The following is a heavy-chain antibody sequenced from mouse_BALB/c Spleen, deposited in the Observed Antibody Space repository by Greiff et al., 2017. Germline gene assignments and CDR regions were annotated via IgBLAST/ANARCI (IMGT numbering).Heavy chain of an antibody. CDR3: ARDGYGNYVGYYFDY. Sequence: QVQLQQSGAELVRPGSSVKISCKASGYAFSSYWMNWVKQRPGQGLEWIGQIYPGDGDTNYNGKFKGKATLTADKSSSTAYMQLSSLTSEDSAVYFCARDGYGNYVGYYFDYWGQGTTLTVSS. CDR1: GYAFSSYW. CDR2: IYPGDGDT. J-gene: IGHJ2*01. D-gene: IGHD2-10*02. V-gene: IGHV1-80*01.